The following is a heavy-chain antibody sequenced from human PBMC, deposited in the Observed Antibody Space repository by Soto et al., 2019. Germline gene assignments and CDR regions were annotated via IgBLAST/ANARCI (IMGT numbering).Heavy chain of an antibody. CDR2: INAGNGNT. CDR3: ARARGYSSSMVLGY. D-gene: IGHD6-13*01. V-gene: IGHV1-3*01. CDR1: GYTFTGYP. J-gene: IGHJ4*02. Sequence: APVKVSWKTVGYTFTGYPMDGVSQAPGQRLEWMGWINAGNGNTKYSQKFQGRVTITRDTSASTAYMELSSLRSEDTAVYYCARARGYSSSMVLGYWGQGTLVTVSS.